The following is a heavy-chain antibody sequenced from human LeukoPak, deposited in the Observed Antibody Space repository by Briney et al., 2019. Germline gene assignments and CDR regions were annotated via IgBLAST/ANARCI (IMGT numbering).Heavy chain of an antibody. CDR3: ARGPRVVAPYFDY. CDR1: GGSISSSSYY. Sequence: SETLSLTCTVSGGSISSSSYYWGWIRQPPGKGLEWIGSIYYSGSTYYNPSLKSRVTISVDTSKNQFSLKLSSVTAADTAVYYCARGPRVVAPYFDYWGQGTLVTVSS. D-gene: IGHD2-15*01. V-gene: IGHV4-39*07. J-gene: IGHJ4*02. CDR2: IYYSGST.